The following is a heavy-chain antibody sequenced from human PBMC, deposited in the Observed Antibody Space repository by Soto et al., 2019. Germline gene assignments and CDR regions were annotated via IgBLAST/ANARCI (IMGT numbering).Heavy chain of an antibody. Sequence: AAVKVSCKASGYTFTGYYMHWVRQAPGQGLEWMGWINPNSGGTNYAQKFQGWVTMTRDTSISTAYMELSRLRSDDTAVYYCAREYCSSTSCPGAFDPWGQGTMVTVSS. V-gene: IGHV1-2*04. CDR3: AREYCSSTSCPGAFDP. CDR2: INPNSGGT. J-gene: IGHJ5*02. D-gene: IGHD2-2*01. CDR1: GYTFTGYY.